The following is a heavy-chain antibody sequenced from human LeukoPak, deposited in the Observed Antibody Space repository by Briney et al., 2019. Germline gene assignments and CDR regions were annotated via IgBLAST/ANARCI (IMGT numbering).Heavy chain of an antibody. Sequence: PWGSLRLSCAASGFTFSSYGMHWVRQAPGKGLEWVAVIWYDGSNRYYADSVKGRFTISRDNSKNTLYLQMDSLRAEDTAVYYCVRYCNGGSCYRAAFDVWGPGTMVTVSS. CDR2: IWYDGSNR. V-gene: IGHV3-33*01. CDR1: GFTFSSYG. J-gene: IGHJ3*01. CDR3: VRYCNGGSCYRAAFDV. D-gene: IGHD2-15*01.